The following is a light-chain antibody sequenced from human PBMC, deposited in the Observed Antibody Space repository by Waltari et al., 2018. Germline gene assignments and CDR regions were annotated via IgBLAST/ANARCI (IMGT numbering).Light chain of an antibody. V-gene: IGLV4-69*01. Sequence: QLVLTQSPSASASLGASVKLTCTLSSGQSSYPIAWHQQQPEKGPRYLMNLNSDGSHSKGDGIPDRFSGSSSGAERYLTISSLQSEDEADYYCQTWGTGIWVFGGGTKLTVL. J-gene: IGLJ3*02. CDR2: LNSDGSH. CDR3: QTWGTGIWV. CDR1: SGQSSYP.